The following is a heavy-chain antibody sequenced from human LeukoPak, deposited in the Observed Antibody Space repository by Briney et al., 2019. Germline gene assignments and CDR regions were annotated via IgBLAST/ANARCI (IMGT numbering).Heavy chain of an antibody. CDR3: AREYYDSTGRKHAFEN. Sequence: ASMKVSCKPSGYTFADYYLHWVRQAPGQGLEWMGSIYPDSGGTNSAQKFQGRVTMTRDTSISTAHIELSRLRSDDTAAYYCAREYYDSTGRKHAFENWGQGTMVTVSS. J-gene: IGHJ3*02. V-gene: IGHV1-2*02. D-gene: IGHD3-22*01. CDR1: GYTFADYY. CDR2: IYPDSGGT.